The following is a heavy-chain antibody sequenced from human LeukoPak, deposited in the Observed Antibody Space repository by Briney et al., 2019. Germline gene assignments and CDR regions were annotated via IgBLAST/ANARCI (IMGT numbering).Heavy chain of an antibody. J-gene: IGHJ6*02. CDR2: IYHSGST. CDR1: GGSISSSNW. CDR3: ARAAAGLSYYYGMDV. Sequence: SKTLSLTCAVSGGSISSSNWWSWVRQPPGKGLEWIGEIYHSGSTNYNPSLKSRVTISVDKSKNQFSLKLSSVTAADTAVYYCARAAAGLSYYYGMDVWGQGTTVTVSS. D-gene: IGHD6-13*01. V-gene: IGHV4-4*02.